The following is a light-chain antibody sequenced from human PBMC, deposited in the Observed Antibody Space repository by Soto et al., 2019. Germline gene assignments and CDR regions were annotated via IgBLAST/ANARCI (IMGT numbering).Light chain of an antibody. Sequence: EIVLTQSPGTLSLSLGERATLSCRASQSVSSNLLAWYQQKPGQAPRLLIYGATNRATGIPDRFSGSGSGTDFTLTISRLEPEDFAVYYCQQNGSSPRTFGQGTRVEIK. CDR1: QSVSSNL. CDR3: QQNGSSPRT. V-gene: IGKV3-20*01. CDR2: GAT. J-gene: IGKJ1*01.